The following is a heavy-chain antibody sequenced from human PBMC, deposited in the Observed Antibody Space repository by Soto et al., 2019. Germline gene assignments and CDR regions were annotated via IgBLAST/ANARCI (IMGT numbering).Heavy chain of an antibody. J-gene: IGHJ6*01. V-gene: IGHV3-48*02. CDR3: ARGGSSSDNGMDV. Sequence: EVQLVESGGGLVQPGGSLRLSCAASGFSFSTYSMNWVRQAPGKGLEWVSYISSRRYTIYYVDAVKGRFTISRDNATNALYLQMNRLRDEHTAVYYCARGGSSSDNGMDVWGQGTTVTVSS. CDR2: ISSRRYTI. D-gene: IGHD6-6*01. CDR1: GFSFSTYS.